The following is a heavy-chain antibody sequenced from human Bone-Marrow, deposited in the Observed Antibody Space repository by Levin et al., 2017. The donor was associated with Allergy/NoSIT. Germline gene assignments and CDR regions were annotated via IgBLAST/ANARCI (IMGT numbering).Heavy chain of an antibody. J-gene: IGHJ6*02. D-gene: IGHD5-18*01. Sequence: GGSLRLSCAASGFTFSSYGMHWVRQAPGKGLEWVAVISYDGSNKYYADSVKGRFTISRDNSKNTLYLQMNSLRAEDTAVYYCAKDLTRLEITAMVYYYYYYGMDVWGQGTTVTVSS. CDR1: GFTFSSYG. CDR2: ISYDGSNK. CDR3: AKDLTRLEITAMVYYYYYYGMDV. V-gene: IGHV3-30*18.